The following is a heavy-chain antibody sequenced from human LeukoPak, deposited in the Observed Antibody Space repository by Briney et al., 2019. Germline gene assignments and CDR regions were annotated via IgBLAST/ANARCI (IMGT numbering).Heavy chain of an antibody. CDR2: ISPDGSST. CDR3: ARVNVCPRCHFDY. Sequence: PGGSLRLSCAASGFTFSSYWMHWVRQAPGKGLVWVSRISPDGSSTTYADSVKGRFTISRDNAKNTLYLQMNTLRAEDTAVYYCARVNVCPRCHFDYWGQGTLVTAS. D-gene: IGHD3-16*01. CDR1: GFTFSSYW. J-gene: IGHJ4*02. V-gene: IGHV3-74*01.